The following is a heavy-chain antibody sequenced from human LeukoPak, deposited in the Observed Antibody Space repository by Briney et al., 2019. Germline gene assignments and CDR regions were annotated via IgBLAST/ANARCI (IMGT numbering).Heavy chain of an antibody. CDR3: ARGRDLRRYYYYYMDV. J-gene: IGHJ6*03. V-gene: IGHV1-8*01. CDR1: GYTFTSYD. Sequence: ASVKVSCKASGYTFTSYDINWVRQATGQGLEWMGWMNPNSGNTGYAQKFQGRVTMTRNTSISTAYMELSSLRSEDTAVYYCARGRDLRRYYYYYMDVWGKGTTVTVSS. CDR2: MNPNSGNT. D-gene: IGHD3-3*01.